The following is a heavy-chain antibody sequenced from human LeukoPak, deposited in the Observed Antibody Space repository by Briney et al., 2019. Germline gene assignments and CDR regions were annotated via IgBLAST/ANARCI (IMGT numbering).Heavy chain of an antibody. J-gene: IGHJ5*02. V-gene: IGHV4-39*07. CDR3: ARDEGDGDYGT. CDR1: GGSISSSSYY. CDR2: IYYSGST. Sequence: SETLSLTCTVSGGSISSSSYYWGWIRQPPGKGLEWIGSIYYSGSTYYNPSLKSRVTISVDTSKNQFSLKLSSVTAADTAVYYCARDEGDGDYGTWGQGALVTVSS. D-gene: IGHD4-17*01.